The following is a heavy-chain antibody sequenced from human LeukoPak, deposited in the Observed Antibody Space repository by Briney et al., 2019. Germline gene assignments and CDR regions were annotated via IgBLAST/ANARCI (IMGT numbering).Heavy chain of an antibody. Sequence: GGSLGLSCEASGFTFSSYSMNWVRQAPGKGLEWVSYISSSSSTIYYADSVKGRFTISRDNAKNSLYLQMNSLRAEDTAVYYCARGSGADYYDSSGYYGWGQGTLVTVSS. CDR2: ISSSSSTI. CDR3: ARGSGADYYDSSGYYG. V-gene: IGHV3-48*04. J-gene: IGHJ4*02. D-gene: IGHD3-22*01. CDR1: GFTFSSYS.